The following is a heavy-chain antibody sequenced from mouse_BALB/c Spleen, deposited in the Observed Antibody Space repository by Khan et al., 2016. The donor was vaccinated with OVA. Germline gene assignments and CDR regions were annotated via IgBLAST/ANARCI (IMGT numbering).Heavy chain of an antibody. CDR2: ISYSGST. D-gene: IGHD1-2*01. CDR1: GYSITSGYG. CDR3: SRTARIKY. J-gene: IGHJ2*01. Sequence: EVQLVESGPGLVKPSQSLSLTCTVTGYSITSGYGWNWIRQFPGNKLEWMGYISYSGSTNYNPTLKSRISITRDTSKNQLFLQLNSVTTEDTATYYCSRTARIKYWGQGTTLTVSS. V-gene: IGHV3-2*02.